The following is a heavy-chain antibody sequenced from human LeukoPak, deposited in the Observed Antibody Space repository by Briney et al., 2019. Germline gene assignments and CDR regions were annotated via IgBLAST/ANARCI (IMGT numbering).Heavy chain of an antibody. D-gene: IGHD2-21*01. CDR1: GFIVSSDY. V-gene: IGHV3-53*01. Sequence: PGGSLRLSCAASGFIVSSDYMSWVRQAPGKGLEWVSVIYSGGSTYYADSVKGRFTISRDNAKNSLYLQMNSLRAEDTAVYYCARAYVVEEAFDIWGQGTMVTVSS. CDR3: ARAYVVEEAFDI. CDR2: IYSGGST. J-gene: IGHJ3*02.